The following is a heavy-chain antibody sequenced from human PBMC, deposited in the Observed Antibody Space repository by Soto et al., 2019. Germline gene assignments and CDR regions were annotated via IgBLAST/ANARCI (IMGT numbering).Heavy chain of an antibody. Sequence: PGGSLRLSCAASGFTFSSYSMNWVRQAPGKGLEWVSSISSSSSYIYYTDSVKGRFTISRDNAKNSLYLQMNSLRAEDTAVYYCARARGAVTTLVDYWGQGTLVTVSS. D-gene: IGHD4-17*01. CDR1: GFTFSSYS. V-gene: IGHV3-21*01. CDR3: ARARGAVTTLVDY. J-gene: IGHJ4*02. CDR2: ISSSSSYI.